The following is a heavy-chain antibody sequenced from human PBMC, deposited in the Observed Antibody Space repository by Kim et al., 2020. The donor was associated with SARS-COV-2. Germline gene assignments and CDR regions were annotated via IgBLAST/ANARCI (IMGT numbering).Heavy chain of an antibody. CDR2: ISYDGSNK. J-gene: IGHJ4*02. D-gene: IGHD3-16*01. Sequence: GGSLRLSCAASGFTFSSYGMHWVRQAPGKGLEWVAVISYDGSNKYYADSVKGRFTISRDNSKNTLYLQMNSLRAEDTAVYYCAKDIRLAETPSPYWGQGTLVTVSP. CDR3: AKDIRLAETPSPY. CDR1: GFTFSSYG. V-gene: IGHV3-30*18.